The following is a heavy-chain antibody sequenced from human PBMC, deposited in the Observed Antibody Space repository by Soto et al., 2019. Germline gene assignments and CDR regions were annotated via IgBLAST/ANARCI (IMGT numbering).Heavy chain of an antibody. D-gene: IGHD3-16*01. V-gene: IGHV2-5*02. CDR1: GFSLTTRGVG. Sequence: QITLKESGPTLVKPTQTLTLTCTFSGFSLTTRGVGVGWIRQPPGKALECLALIYWDDDKRYSPSLQSSLSITKDTSKNHVVLTMTNVDPVNTATYYCSPIPNYYQYDWFDPWGQGTLVSVSS. CDR3: SPIPNYYQYDWFDP. CDR2: IYWDDDK. J-gene: IGHJ5*02.